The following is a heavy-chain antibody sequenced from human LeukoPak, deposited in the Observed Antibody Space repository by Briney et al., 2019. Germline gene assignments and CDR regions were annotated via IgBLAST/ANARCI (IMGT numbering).Heavy chain of an antibody. J-gene: IGHJ4*02. CDR1: GYTLTQLP. CDR3: ATGTSGSYYVGIVRPIDY. V-gene: IGHV1-24*01. D-gene: IGHD1-26*01. Sequence: ASVKLSCKVSGYTLTQLPIHWVRQAPGKRLEWMGGFDPDDGETVYAQMFQGRVTMTEDTSSDTASMELSSLRSEDTAVYYCATGTSGSYYVGIVRPIDYWGQGTLVTVSS. CDR2: FDPDDGET.